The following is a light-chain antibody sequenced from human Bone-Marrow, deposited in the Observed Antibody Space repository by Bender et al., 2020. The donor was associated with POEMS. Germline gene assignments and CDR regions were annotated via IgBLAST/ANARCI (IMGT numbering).Light chain of an antibody. J-gene: IGLJ3*02. Sequence: QSVLTQPPSASGTPGQSVIISCPGTDSNFGGNNVNWYQHLPGTAPRLVVYSNYQRPSGVPARFSGSKSGTSASLAISDIQSEDEGDYYCSSWDDSLSGWVFGGGTKLTVL. CDR2: SNY. CDR3: SSWDDSLSGWV. V-gene: IGLV1-44*01. CDR1: DSNFGGNN.